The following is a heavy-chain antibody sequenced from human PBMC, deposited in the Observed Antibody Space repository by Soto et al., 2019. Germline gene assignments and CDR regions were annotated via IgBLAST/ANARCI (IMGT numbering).Heavy chain of an antibody. CDR3: TKWSGFGDA. D-gene: IGHD3-10*01. CDR1: GFDFSSNS. CDR2: ISATGDKT. Sequence: PGGSLRLSSAASGFDFSSNSMTWVRQAPGKGLEWVSGISATGDKTFYLDSVRGRFTVSRDIYKNILYLHMSSLRAEDTAVYYCTKWSGFGDAWGQGTLVTVSS. J-gene: IGHJ5*02. V-gene: IGHV3-23*01.